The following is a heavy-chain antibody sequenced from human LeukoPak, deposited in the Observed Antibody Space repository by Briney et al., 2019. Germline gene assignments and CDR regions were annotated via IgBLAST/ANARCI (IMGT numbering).Heavy chain of an antibody. CDR3: ARGYGDQTCDY. V-gene: IGHV3-21*01. D-gene: IGHD4-17*01. J-gene: IGHJ4*02. CDR1: GFTFSSYT. Sequence: GGSLRRSCAASGFTFSSYTMNWVRQAPGKGLEWVSSISSSSGYIYYADSVKGRFTISRDNAKNSLYLQMNSLRAEDTAVYYCARGYGDQTCDYWGQGTLVTVSS. CDR2: ISSSSGYI.